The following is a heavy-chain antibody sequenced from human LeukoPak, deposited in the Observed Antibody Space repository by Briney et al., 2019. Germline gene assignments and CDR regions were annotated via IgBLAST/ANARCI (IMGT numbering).Heavy chain of an antibody. CDR2: IIPIFGTA. Sequence: SVKVSCKASGGTFSSYAISWVRQAPGQGLEWMGGIIPIFGTANHAQKFQGRVTITTDESTSTAYMELSSLRSEDTAVYYCARDGGYSSSSWFDYWGQGTLVTVSS. D-gene: IGHD6-6*01. CDR3: ARDGGYSSSSWFDY. J-gene: IGHJ4*02. CDR1: GGTFSSYA. V-gene: IGHV1-69*05.